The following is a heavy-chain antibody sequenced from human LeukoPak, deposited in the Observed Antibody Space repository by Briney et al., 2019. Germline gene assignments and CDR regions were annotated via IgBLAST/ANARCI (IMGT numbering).Heavy chain of an antibody. Sequence: SETLSLTCTVSGSSISSYYWSWIRQPPGKGLEWIGYIYYSGSTNYNPSLKSRVTISVDTSKNQFSLKLSSVTAADTAVYYCARGGSLEVYYYYMDVWGKGTTVTISS. CDR2: IYYSGST. CDR3: ARGGSLEVYYYYMDV. CDR1: GSSISSYY. D-gene: IGHD3-10*01. J-gene: IGHJ6*03. V-gene: IGHV4-59*01.